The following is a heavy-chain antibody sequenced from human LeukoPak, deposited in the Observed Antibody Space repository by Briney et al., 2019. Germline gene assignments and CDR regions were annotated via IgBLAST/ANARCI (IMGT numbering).Heavy chain of an antibody. D-gene: IGHD6-19*01. V-gene: IGHV3-66*01. CDR2: IYSGGST. CDR3: ARVRVEQWLEIYYFDY. Sequence: GGSLRLSCAASGFTVSSNYMSWVRQAPGKGLEWVSVIYSGGSTYYADSVKGRFTISRGNSKNTLYLQMNSLRAEDTAVYYCARVRVEQWLEIYYFDYWGQGTLVTVSS. J-gene: IGHJ4*02. CDR1: GFTVSSNY.